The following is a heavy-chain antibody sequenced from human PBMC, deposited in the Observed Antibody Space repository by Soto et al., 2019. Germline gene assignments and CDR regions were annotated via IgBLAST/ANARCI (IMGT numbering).Heavy chain of an antibody. CDR1: GGSISSGGYY. D-gene: IGHD2-2*01. V-gene: IGHV4-31*03. Sequence: QVQLQESGPGLVKPSQTLSLTCTVSGGSISSGGYYWSWIRQHPGKGLVWIGYIYYSGSTYYNPSLKSRVTISVDTSKNQFSLKLSSVTAADTAVYYCARVVVVVPAAPRGYYYYGMDVWGQGTTVTVSS. CDR2: IYYSGST. J-gene: IGHJ6*02. CDR3: ARVVVVVPAAPRGYYYYGMDV.